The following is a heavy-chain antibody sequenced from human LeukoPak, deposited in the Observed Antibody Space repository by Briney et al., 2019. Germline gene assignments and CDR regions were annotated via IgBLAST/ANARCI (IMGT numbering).Heavy chain of an antibody. J-gene: IGHJ5*02. D-gene: IGHD3-10*01. V-gene: IGHV4-38-2*02. CDR1: GYSISTGYY. Sequence: SETLSLTCGVSGYSISTGYYWAWIRQPPGKGLEWIGSIYHSGKTYYSPSLGSRVTMSVDTSKNQFSLKLSSVTAADTAVYYCARESNSGSYFPNWFDPWGQETLVTVSS. CDR3: ARESNSGSYFPNWFDP. CDR2: IYHSGKT.